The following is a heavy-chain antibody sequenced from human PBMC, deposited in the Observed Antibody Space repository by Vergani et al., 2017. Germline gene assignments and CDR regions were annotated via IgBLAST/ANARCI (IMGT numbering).Heavy chain of an antibody. J-gene: IGHJ4*02. CDR1: GFTFNNAW. V-gene: IGHV3-15*01. CDR2: IKSKSDGGTT. Sequence: EVQLVESGGGLVKPGGSLRLSCAASGFTFNNAWMSWVRQAPGKGLEWVGRIKSKSDGGTTDYAAPVKGRFTISRDYSKNTLYLQMNSLKTEDTAVYYCTTELYYDILTGYQYYFDYWGQGTLVTVSS. CDR3: TTELYYDILTGYQYYFDY. D-gene: IGHD3-9*01.